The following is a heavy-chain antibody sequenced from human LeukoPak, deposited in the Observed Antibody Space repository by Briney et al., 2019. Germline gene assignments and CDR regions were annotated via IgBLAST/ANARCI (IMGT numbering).Heavy chain of an antibody. CDR2: ISSSGST. V-gene: IGHV4-61*02. J-gene: IGHJ4*02. Sequence: SETLSLTCTVSGDSISSGDYYWSWIRQPAGKGLEWIGRISSSGSTNYTPSLKSRVTISVDTSKNQFPLKLSSVTAADTAVYYCARALAFDYWGQGTLVTVSS. CDR1: GDSISSGDYY. CDR3: ARALAFDY.